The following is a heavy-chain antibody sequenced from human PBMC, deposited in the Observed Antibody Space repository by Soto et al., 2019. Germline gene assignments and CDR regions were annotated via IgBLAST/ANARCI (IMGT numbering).Heavy chain of an antibody. CDR2: IIPIFGTA. Sequence: SVKVSCKASGGTFSSYAISWVRQAPGQGLEWMGGIIPIFGTANYAQKFQGRVTITADESTSTAYMELSSLRSEDTAVYYCASRPTNRNYFDYWGKGTLVTVS. CDR3: ASRPTNRNYFDY. CDR1: GGTFSSYA. J-gene: IGHJ4*02. V-gene: IGHV1-69*13.